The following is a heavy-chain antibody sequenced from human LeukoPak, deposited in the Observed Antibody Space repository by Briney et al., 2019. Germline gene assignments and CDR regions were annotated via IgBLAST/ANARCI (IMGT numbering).Heavy chain of an antibody. CDR2: FDPGDGET. CDR1: GYTLTELS. CDR3: ATGARFLEWLLYDY. J-gene: IGHJ4*02. V-gene: IGHV1-24*01. D-gene: IGHD3-3*01. Sequence: ASVKVSCKVSGYTLTELSMHWVRQAPGKGLEWMGGFDPGDGETIYAQKFQGRVTMTEDTSTDTAYMELSSLRSEDTAVYYCATGARFLEWLLYDYWGQGTLVTVSS.